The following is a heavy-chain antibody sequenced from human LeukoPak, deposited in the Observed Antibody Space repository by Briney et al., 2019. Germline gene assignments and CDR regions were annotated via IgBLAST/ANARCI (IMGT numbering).Heavy chain of an antibody. V-gene: IGHV4-39*07. Sequence: SETLSLTCTVSGGSISSSSYYWGWIRQPPGKGLEWIGSIYYSGSTYYNPSLKSRVTISVDTSKNQFSLKLSSVTAADAAVYYCARWGAALGDWQQLTYYFDYWGQGTLVTVSS. CDR2: IYYSGST. J-gene: IGHJ4*02. CDR3: ARWGAALGDWQQLTYYFDY. D-gene: IGHD6-13*01. CDR1: GGSISSSSYY.